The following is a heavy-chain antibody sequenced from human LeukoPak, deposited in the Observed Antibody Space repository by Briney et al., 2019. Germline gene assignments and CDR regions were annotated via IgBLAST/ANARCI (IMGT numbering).Heavy chain of an antibody. CDR1: GFTFSSYW. CDR2: INSDGSST. V-gene: IGHV3-74*01. Sequence: GGSLRLSCAASGFTFSSYWMHWVRHAPGKGVVWVSRINSDGSSTNYADSVKGRFTISRDNPKNPLYLQMNSLRAEDTAVYYCARDVYSLWFGELSGGIDYWGQGTLVTVSS. J-gene: IGHJ4*02. CDR3: ARDVYSLWFGELSGGIDY. D-gene: IGHD3-10*01.